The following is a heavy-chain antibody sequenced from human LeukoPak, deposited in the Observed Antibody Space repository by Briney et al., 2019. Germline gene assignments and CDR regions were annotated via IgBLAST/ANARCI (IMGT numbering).Heavy chain of an antibody. CDR2: IYYSGST. CDR3: ARAYYYDSSDAFAI. Sequence: PSETLSLTCTVSAGSISSYYWSWIWQPPGKGLEWIGYIYYSGSTNYNPSLKSRVTISVDTSKNQFSLKLSSVTAADTPVYYCARAYYYDSSDAFAIWGQGTMVTVSS. J-gene: IGHJ3*02. CDR1: AGSISSYY. D-gene: IGHD3-22*01. V-gene: IGHV4-59*01.